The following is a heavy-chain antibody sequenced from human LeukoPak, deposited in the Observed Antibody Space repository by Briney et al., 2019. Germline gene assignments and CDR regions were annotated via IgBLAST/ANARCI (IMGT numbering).Heavy chain of an antibody. CDR2: FNTQSGDT. J-gene: IGHJ5*02. V-gene: IGHV1-2*02. Sequence: ASVKVSCKASGYTFTDYHMHWVRQAPGQGFEWMGWFNTQSGDTKYAQNLQGRVTMTRDTSISTAYMDLSSLRSDDTAVYYCARELQLDDCTRINCYQPMVDPWGQGTLVTVSS. D-gene: IGHD2-8*01. CDR3: ARELQLDDCTRINCYQPMVDP. CDR1: GYTFTDYH.